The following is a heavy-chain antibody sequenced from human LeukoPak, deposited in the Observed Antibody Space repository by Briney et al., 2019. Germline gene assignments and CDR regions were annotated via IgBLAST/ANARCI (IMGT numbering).Heavy chain of an antibody. CDR1: GGTFSSYA. V-gene: IGHV1-69*05. CDR3: ARDLYSSSWYGGY. D-gene: IGHD6-13*01. J-gene: IGHJ4*02. Sequence: SVKVSCKASGGTFSSYAISWVRQAPGQGLEWMGRVIPIFGTANYAQKFQGRVTMTRDTSTSTVYMELSSLRSEDTAVYYCARDLYSSSWYGGYWGQGTLVTVSS. CDR2: VIPIFGTA.